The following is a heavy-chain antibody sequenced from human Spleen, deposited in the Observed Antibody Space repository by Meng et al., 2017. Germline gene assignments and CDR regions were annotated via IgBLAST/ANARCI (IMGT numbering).Heavy chain of an antibody. V-gene: IGHV1-2*06. J-gene: IGHJ3*01. CDR3: ARGHIAGAATGYAFDL. Sequence: ASVKVSCKASGYTFPDYWLHWVRRAPGQGLEWMGRINPKSGDTHYAQRFQGRVTMTGDTSISTAYMELSGLRSDDTAMYYCARGHIAGAATGYAFDLWGQGTKVTVSS. CDR1: GYTFPDYW. CDR2: INPKSGDT. D-gene: IGHD6-13*01.